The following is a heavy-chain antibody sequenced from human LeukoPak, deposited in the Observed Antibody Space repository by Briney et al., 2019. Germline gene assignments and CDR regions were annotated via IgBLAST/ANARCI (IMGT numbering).Heavy chain of an antibody. CDR1: GGFISSYS. CDR2: IYYSGST. CDR3: ARGGRGYSYGTEKFFDY. Sequence: PSETLSLTCTVSGGFISSYSWSWIRQPPGKGLEYIGFIYYSGSTNYNPSLKSRVTISVDTSKNQFSLKLSSVTAADTAVYYCARGGRGYSYGTEKFFDYWGQGTLVTVSS. D-gene: IGHD5-18*01. J-gene: IGHJ4*02. V-gene: IGHV4-59*12.